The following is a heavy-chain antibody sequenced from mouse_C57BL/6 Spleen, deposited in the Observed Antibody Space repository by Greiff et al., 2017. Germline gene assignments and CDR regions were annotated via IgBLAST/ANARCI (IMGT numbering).Heavy chain of an antibody. CDR2: IYPGGGYT. CDR1: GYTFTNYW. J-gene: IGHJ2*01. Sequence: VQLQEPGAELVRPGTSVKMSCKASGYTFTNYWIGWAKQRPGHGLEWIGDIYPGGGYTNYNEKFKGKATLTADKSSSTAYMQFSSLTSEDSAIYDCARAFSGTDYFDYWGQGTTLTVSS. D-gene: IGHD3-3*01. CDR3: ARAFSGTDYFDY. V-gene: IGHV1-63*01.